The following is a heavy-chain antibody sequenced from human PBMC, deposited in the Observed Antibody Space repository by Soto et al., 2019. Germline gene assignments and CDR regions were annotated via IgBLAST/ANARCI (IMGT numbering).Heavy chain of an antibody. CDR3: AKDRRGYSSGWHFDY. Sequence: GGSLRLSCAASGFTFSSYAMSWVRQAPGKGLEWVSAISGSGGSTYYADSVKGRFTISRDNSKNTLYLQMNSLRAEDTAVYYCAKDRRGYSSGWHFDYWGQGTLVTVSS. V-gene: IGHV3-23*01. CDR1: GFTFSSYA. CDR2: ISGSGGST. J-gene: IGHJ4*02. D-gene: IGHD6-19*01.